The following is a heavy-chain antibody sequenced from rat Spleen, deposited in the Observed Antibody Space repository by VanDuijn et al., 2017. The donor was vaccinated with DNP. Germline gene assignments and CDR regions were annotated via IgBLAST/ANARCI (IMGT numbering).Heavy chain of an antibody. CDR1: GFSFNDYW. CDR2: INKDSNTI. Sequence: EVKLVESGGGLVQPGRSLKLSCAASGFSFNDYWMGWVRQAPGKGLEWIGQINKDSNTINYTPSLEDKFTISRDNAQNTLYLQMNSLRSEDIATYYCVKSDGGILDYWGQGVMVTVSS. D-gene: IGHD1-12*02. CDR3: VKSDGGILDY. J-gene: IGHJ2*01. V-gene: IGHV4-2*01.